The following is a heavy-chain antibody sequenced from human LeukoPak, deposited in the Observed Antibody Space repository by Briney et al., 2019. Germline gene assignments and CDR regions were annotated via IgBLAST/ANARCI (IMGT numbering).Heavy chain of an antibody. CDR2: ISETGGTI. CDR3: ALVTTDRPFDY. D-gene: IGHD4-17*01. Sequence: GGSLRLSCAPSGFTFSNYAMSWVRQAPGKGLEWVSAISETGGTIHYADSVRGRFIISRDNSKNTLYLQMNSLRAEDTAIYYCALVTTDRPFDYWGQGTLVTVSS. CDR1: GFTFSNYA. J-gene: IGHJ4*02. V-gene: IGHV3-23*01.